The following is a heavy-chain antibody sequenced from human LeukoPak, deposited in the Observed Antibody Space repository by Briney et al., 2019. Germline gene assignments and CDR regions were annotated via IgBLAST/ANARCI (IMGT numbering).Heavy chain of an antibody. V-gene: IGHV1-69*04. CDR1: GGTFISYA. Sequence: GASVKVSCKASGGTFISYAISWVRQAPGQGLEWMGMIIPIFGIANYAQKFQGRVTITADKSTSTAYMELSSLRSEDTAVYYCARDDSSSWYGNWFDPWGQGTLVTVSS. J-gene: IGHJ5*02. CDR2: IIPIFGIA. D-gene: IGHD6-13*01. CDR3: ARDDSSSWYGNWFDP.